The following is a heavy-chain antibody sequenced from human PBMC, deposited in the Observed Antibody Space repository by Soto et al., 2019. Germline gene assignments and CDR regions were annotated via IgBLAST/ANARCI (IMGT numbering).Heavy chain of an antibody. CDR2: IYWDDDK. J-gene: IGHJ4*02. V-gene: IGHV2-5*05. Sequence: QITLKESGPTLVKPTQTLTLTCTFSGFSLSTSGVGVGWIRQPPGKALEWLALIYWDDDKRYGPSLKSRLTITKDTSKNQVVLTMTHMDPVDTATYYCAHRPSYCSGGSCYSGFDYWGQGTLVTVSS. CDR3: AHRPSYCSGGSCYSGFDY. CDR1: GFSLSTSGVG. D-gene: IGHD2-15*01.